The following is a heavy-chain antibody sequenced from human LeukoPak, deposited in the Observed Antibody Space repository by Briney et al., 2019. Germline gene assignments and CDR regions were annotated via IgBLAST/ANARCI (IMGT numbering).Heavy chain of an antibody. J-gene: IGHJ4*02. Sequence: SETLSLTCTVSGGSISSYYWSWIRQPPGKGLEWIGYIYYSGSTNYNPSLKSRVTISVDTSKNQFSLKLSSVPAADTAVYYCARDSLWGATDYWGQGTLVTVSS. D-gene: IGHD1-26*01. CDR2: IYYSGST. CDR3: ARDSLWGATDY. CDR1: GGSISSYY. V-gene: IGHV4-59*01.